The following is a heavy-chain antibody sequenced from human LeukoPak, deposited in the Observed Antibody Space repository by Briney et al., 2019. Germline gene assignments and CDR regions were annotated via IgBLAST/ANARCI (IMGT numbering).Heavy chain of an antibody. CDR3: ARGMGGPDY. V-gene: IGHV4-59*01. Sequence: SETLPLTCTVSGGSISSYYWSWIRQPPGKGLEWIGYISYSGSTNYNPSLKSRVTMSVDTSKNQFSLKLSSVTAADTAVYYCARGMGGPDYWGQGTLVTVSS. D-gene: IGHD2-15*01. CDR2: ISYSGST. CDR1: GGSISSYY. J-gene: IGHJ4*02.